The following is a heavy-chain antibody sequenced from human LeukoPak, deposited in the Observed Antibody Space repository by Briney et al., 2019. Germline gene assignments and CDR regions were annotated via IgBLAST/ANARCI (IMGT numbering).Heavy chain of an antibody. CDR3: ARLNPLNYADY. V-gene: IGHV5-51*01. J-gene: IGHJ4*02. CDR2: IYPGDSKT. CDR1: GYSFATYW. Sequence: GESLKISCKGSGYSFATYWIGWVRQMPGKGLEWMGIIYPGDSKTRYGPSFQGQVTISADKSISTAYLPWGSLKASDTAMYYCARLNPLNYADYWGQGALVTVSS. D-gene: IGHD1-7*01.